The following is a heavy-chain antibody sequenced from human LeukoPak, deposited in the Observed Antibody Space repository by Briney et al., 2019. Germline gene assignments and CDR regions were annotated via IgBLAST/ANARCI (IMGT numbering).Heavy chain of an antibody. CDR2: IWYDGSNK. D-gene: IGHD4-11*01. CDR1: GFTFRSYG. CDR3: ARGPLHYYFDY. Sequence: GRSLRLSCAASGFTFRSYGMHWARQAPGKGLEWGAVIWYDGSNKYYADSVKGRFTISRDNSKNTLYLQMNSLRAEDTGVYYCARGPLHYYFDYWGQGTLVTVSS. V-gene: IGHV3-33*01. J-gene: IGHJ4*02.